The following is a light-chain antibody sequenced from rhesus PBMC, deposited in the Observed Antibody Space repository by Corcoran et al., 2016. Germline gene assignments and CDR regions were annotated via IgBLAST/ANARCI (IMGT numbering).Light chain of an antibody. Sequence: DIQMTQSPSSLSASVGDTVTITCRASQRISSWLDWYQKKPGKAPKLLIYKASSLQSGVPSRFSGSGSGKAFTLTISSLQPEDFATYYFLQYYSSPYSFGQGTKVGIK. CDR1: QRISSW. J-gene: IGKJ2*01. CDR3: LQYYSSPYS. CDR2: KAS. V-gene: IGKV1-22*01.